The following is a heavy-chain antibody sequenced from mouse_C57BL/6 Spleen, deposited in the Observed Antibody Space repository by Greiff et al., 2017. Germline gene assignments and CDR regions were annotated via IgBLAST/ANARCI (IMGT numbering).Heavy chain of an antibody. D-gene: IGHD2-3*01. V-gene: IGHV1-15*01. Sequence: QVQLQQSGAELVRPGASVTLSCKASGYTFTDYEMHWVKQTPVHGLEWIGAIDPENGGTAYNQKFKGKAILTADKSSSTAYMELRSLTSEDSAVYYCTPRWLLRPFDVWGTGTTVTVSS. CDR1: GYTFTDYE. J-gene: IGHJ1*03. CDR2: IDPENGGT. CDR3: TPRWLLRPFDV.